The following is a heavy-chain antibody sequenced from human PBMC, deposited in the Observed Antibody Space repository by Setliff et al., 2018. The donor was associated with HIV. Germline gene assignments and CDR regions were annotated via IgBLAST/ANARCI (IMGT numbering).Heavy chain of an antibody. CDR2: INPSDGTT. J-gene: IGHJ4*02. CDR3: VKEYHTAATDTRVANYFDY. Sequence: GASVKVSCKASGYTFTSCFMHWVRQAPGQGLEYMGIINPSDGTTDYTQKFQDRVTMTSDTSTSTVYMELRSLRSEDTAIYYCVKEYHTAATDTRVANYFDYWGPGTLVTVSS. D-gene: IGHD6-13*01. CDR1: GYTFTSCF. V-gene: IGHV1-46*01.